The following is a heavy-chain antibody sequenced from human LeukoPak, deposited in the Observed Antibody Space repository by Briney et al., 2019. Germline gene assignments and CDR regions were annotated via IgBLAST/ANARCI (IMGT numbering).Heavy chain of an antibody. CDR2: IGGSGDST. D-gene: IGHD2-2*01. CDR3: AKVYCGSASCYDYYYYYMDV. Sequence: GGSLRLSCAASGFTFSSYAMSWVRQAPGQGLEWVSTIGGSGDSTYYADSVKGRFTISRDNSKNTLYLQMNSLRTEDTAVYYCAKVYCGSASCYDYYYYYMDVWGKGTTVTVSS. CDR1: GFTFSSYA. V-gene: IGHV3-23*01. J-gene: IGHJ6*03.